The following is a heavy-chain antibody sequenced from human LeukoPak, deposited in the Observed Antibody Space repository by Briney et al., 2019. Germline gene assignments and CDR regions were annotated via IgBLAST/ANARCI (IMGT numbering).Heavy chain of an antibody. CDR2: IKQDGSEK. CDR3: ARDQLVYTRGSYYYYFDY. Sequence: GGSLRLSCEVSGFTSSSYWMSWIRQAPGKGLEWVANIKQDGSEKYHVDSVNGRFTISRDNAKNSLYLQMNSLRGEDTAVYYCARDQLVYTRGSYYYYFDYWGQGTLVTVSS. CDR1: GFTSSSYW. D-gene: IGHD1-26*01. V-gene: IGHV3-7*04. J-gene: IGHJ4*02.